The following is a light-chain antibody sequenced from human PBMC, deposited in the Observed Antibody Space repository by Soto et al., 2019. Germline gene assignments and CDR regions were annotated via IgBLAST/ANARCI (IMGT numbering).Light chain of an antibody. CDR2: DAS. CDR1: QSFSSW. Sequence: DIQMTQSPSTLSASVGDRVTITCRASQSFSSWLAWYQQKPGKAPKLLIYDASSLQSGVPSRFSGSGSGTEFTLAISSLQPDDFATYYCLQDINYPWTFGQGTKVDIK. CDR3: LQDINYPWT. V-gene: IGKV1-5*01. J-gene: IGKJ1*01.